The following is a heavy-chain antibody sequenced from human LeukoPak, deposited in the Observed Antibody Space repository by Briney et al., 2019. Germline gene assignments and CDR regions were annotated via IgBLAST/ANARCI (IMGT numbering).Heavy chain of an antibody. CDR3: ARWETGTSSGHVMDV. J-gene: IGHJ6*02. CDR2: IKQDASET. D-gene: IGHD1-1*01. V-gene: IGHV3-7*03. Sequence: GGSLRLSCAASGFTFSRYWMTWVRQAPGKGLEWVANIKQDASETYYAGSAKGRFTISRDNAKNSLYLQMNSLRADDTAVYYCARWETGTSSGHVMDVWGQGTTVTVSS. CDR1: GFTFSRYW.